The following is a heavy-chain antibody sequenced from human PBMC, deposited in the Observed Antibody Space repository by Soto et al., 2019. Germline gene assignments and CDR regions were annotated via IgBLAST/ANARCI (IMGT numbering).Heavy chain of an antibody. CDR1: GFTFSSYA. Sequence: PGGSLRLSCSASGFTFSSYAMHWVRQAPGKGLEYVSAISSNGGSTYYADSVKGRFTISRDNSKNTLYLQMSSLRAEDTAVYYCVKGVTYYYDSSGYQNWLDPWGQGNLVIGS. V-gene: IGHV3-64D*06. D-gene: IGHD3-22*01. CDR3: VKGVTYYYDSSGYQNWLDP. CDR2: ISSNGGST. J-gene: IGHJ5*02.